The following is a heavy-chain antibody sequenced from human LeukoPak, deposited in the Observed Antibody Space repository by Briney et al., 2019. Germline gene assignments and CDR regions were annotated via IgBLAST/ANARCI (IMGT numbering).Heavy chain of an antibody. CDR1: GGSISSGSYY. Sequence: SQTLSLTCTVSGGSISSGSYYWSWIRQPAGKGLEWIGRTYTSGSTNYNPSLESRVTISVDTSKNQFSLKLSSVTAADTAVYSCARWDYDRFDYWGQGTLVTVSS. D-gene: IGHD3-22*01. CDR3: ARWDYDRFDY. CDR2: TYTSGST. V-gene: IGHV4-61*02. J-gene: IGHJ4*02.